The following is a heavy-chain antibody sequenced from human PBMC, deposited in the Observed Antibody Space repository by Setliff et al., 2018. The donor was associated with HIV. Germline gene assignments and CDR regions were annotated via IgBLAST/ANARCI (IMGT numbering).Heavy chain of an antibody. V-gene: IGHV4-39*01. CDR3: ARHDDEWLVPVSVKF. Sequence: SETLSLTCTVSGGSIGTKSVYWGWIRQPPGKGLEWIGSVYYDGTTSYYPSLKRRVTISVDTSKNQFSLRLNSVTAADTAVYYCARHDDEWLVPVSVKFWGQGVLVTVSS. CDR2: VYYDGTT. D-gene: IGHD6-19*01. CDR1: GGSIGTKSVY. J-gene: IGHJ4*02.